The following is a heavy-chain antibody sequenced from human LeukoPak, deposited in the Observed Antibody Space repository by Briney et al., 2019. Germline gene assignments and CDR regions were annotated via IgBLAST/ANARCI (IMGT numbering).Heavy chain of an antibody. J-gene: IGHJ4*02. D-gene: IGHD2-15*01. V-gene: IGHV3-48*01. CDR2: ISSSSSTI. Sequence: GGSLRLSCAASGFTFSSYSMNWVRQAPGKGLEWVSYISSSSSTIYYADSVKGRFTISRDNAKNSLYLQMNSLRAEDTAVYYCARVYCSGGSCYPYLDYWGQGTLVTVSS. CDR1: GFTFSSYS. CDR3: ARVYCSGGSCYPYLDY.